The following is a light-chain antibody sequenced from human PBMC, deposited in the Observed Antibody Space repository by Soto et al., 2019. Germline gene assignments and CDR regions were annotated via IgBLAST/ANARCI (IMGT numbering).Light chain of an antibody. CDR1: SSDIGAYNY. J-gene: IGLJ1*01. CDR2: EVS. V-gene: IGLV2-14*01. Sequence: QSALTQPASVSGSPGRSIAISCTGTSSDIGAYNYVSWYQQHPGKAPKLLLSEVSNRPSGVSDRFSGSKSGNTASLTISGLQAEDEADYYCSSFTSAYTFVFGTGTKVTV. CDR3: SSFTSAYTFV.